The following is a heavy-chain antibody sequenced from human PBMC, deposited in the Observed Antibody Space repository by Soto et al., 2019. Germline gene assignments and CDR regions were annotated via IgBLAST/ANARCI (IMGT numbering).Heavy chain of an antibody. V-gene: IGHV3-43D*03. J-gene: IGHJ3*02. CDR1: GFTFDDYA. Sequence: GGSLRLSCAASGFTFDDYAMHWVRQAPGKGLEWVSLISWDGGSTYYADSVKGRFTISRDNSKNSLYLQMNSLRAEDTALYYCAKEAGGYSCYDDAFDIWGQGTMVTVSS. CDR3: AKEAGGYSCYDDAFDI. D-gene: IGHD5-12*01. CDR2: ISWDGGST.